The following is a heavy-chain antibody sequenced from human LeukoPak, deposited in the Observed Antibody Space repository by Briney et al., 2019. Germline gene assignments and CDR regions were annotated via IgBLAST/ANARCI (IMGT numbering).Heavy chain of an antibody. J-gene: IGHJ5*02. V-gene: IGHV3-66*01. D-gene: IGHD3-22*01. Sequence: PGGSLRLSCAASGFAVSSNYMSWVRQAPGKGLEWVSVIYSGGSTYYADSVKGRFTISRDNSKNTLYLQMNSLRAEDTAVYYCAKETYYYDSSGYHNWFDPWGQGTLVTVSS. CDR2: IYSGGST. CDR1: GFAVSSNY. CDR3: AKETYYYDSSGYHNWFDP.